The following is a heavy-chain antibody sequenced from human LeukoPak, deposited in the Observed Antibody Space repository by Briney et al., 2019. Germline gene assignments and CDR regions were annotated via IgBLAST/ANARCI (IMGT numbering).Heavy chain of an antibody. D-gene: IGHD2-21*02. V-gene: IGHV3-53*01. Sequence: GGSLRLSCAASGFTASSNYMSWVRQAPGKGLEWVSVIYSGGSTYYADSVKGRFTISRDNSKNTLYLQMNSLRAEDTVVYYCARESVVVTRVNAFDIWGQGTMVTVSS. CDR2: IYSGGST. J-gene: IGHJ3*02. CDR1: GFTASSNY. CDR3: ARESVVVTRVNAFDI.